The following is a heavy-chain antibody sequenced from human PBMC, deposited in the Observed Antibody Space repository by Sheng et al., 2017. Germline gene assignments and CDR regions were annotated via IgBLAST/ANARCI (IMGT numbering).Heavy chain of an antibody. CDR1: GFDFSNHW. CDR2: IHGGGRET. CDR3: ARGHYGMDV. V-gene: IGHV3-7*01. J-gene: IGHJ6*02. Sequence: RLEDSGGDLVPPGGSLRLSCRGSGFDFSNHWITWVRQPPGRGLEWVANIHGGGRETYSDDSVKGRFTISRDNAKNSVYLQMNSLRVEDTAVYYCARGHYGMDVWGQGTTVIVSS.